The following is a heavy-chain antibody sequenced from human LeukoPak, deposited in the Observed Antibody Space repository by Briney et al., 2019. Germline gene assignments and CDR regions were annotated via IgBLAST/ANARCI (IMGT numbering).Heavy chain of an antibody. V-gene: IGHV1-2*02. CDR2: ISPNRGGT. Sequence: ASVKVSCKASGYTFTGYYVHWVRQAPGQGLEWTGWISPNRGGTNYAPKFQGRVTMASDTSINTAYMELSRLTSDDTAVYYCARDVLVGGSHKFDYWGQRTLVTVSS. CDR1: GYTFTGYY. CDR3: ARDVLVGGSHKFDY. D-gene: IGHD3-10*01. J-gene: IGHJ4*02.